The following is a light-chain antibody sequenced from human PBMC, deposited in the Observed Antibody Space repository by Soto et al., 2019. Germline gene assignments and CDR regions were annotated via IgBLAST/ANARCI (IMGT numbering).Light chain of an antibody. CDR1: SSDVGGYNY. CDR2: EVS. V-gene: IGLV2-8*01. J-gene: IGLJ1*01. CDR3: SSYAGSNNFYG. Sequence: ALTQPPSASGSPGQSVTISCTGTSSDVGGYNYVSWYQQHPGKAPKLMIYEVSKRPSGVPDRFSGSKSGNTASLTVSGLQAEDEADYYCSSYAGSNNFYGFGTGTKVTVL.